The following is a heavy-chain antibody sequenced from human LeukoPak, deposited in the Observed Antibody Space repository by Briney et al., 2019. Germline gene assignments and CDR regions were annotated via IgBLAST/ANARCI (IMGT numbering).Heavy chain of an antibody. CDR3: TRQYGDYGGYYYMDV. V-gene: IGHV3-73*01. CDR1: GFTFSGSA. J-gene: IGHJ6*03. Sequence: PGGSLRLSCAASGFTFSGSALHWVRQASGKGLEWVGRIRSKANSYATAYAASVKGRFTISRDDSKNTAYLQMNSLKTEDTAVYYCTRQYGDYGGYYYMDVWGKGTTVTISS. D-gene: IGHD4-23*01. CDR2: IRSKANSYAT.